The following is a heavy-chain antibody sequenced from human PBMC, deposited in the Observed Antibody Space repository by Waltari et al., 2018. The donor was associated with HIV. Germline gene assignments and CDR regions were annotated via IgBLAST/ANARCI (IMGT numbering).Heavy chain of an antibody. Sequence: QVQLVQSGAEVKKPGASVKVSCKASGYTFTGYYMHWVRQAPGQGLEWMGWINPNSGGTNYAQKFQGRVTMTRDTSISTAYMELSRLRSDDTAVYYCAREEVLPSRTASHFDYWGQGTLVTVSS. CDR3: AREEVLPSRTASHFDY. J-gene: IGHJ4*02. CDR2: INPNSGGT. CDR1: GYTFTGYY. D-gene: IGHD1-1*01. V-gene: IGHV1-2*02.